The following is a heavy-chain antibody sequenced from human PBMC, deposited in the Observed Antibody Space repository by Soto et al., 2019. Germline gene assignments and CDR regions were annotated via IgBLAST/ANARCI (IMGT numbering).Heavy chain of an antibody. CDR3: ARGPDY. Sequence: SETLSLTCTVSGGSISTYYWSWIRQPPGKGLEGIGYIYHSGSIYYNPSLKSRVTISVDRSKNQFSLKLSSVTAADTAVYYCARGPDYWGKGTLVTVSS. V-gene: IGHV4-59*12. CDR1: GGSISTYY. CDR2: IYHSGSI. J-gene: IGHJ4*02.